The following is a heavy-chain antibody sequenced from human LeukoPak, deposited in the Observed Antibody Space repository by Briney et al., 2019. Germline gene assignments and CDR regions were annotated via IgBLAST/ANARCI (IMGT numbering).Heavy chain of an antibody. CDR2: ISWNSGCI. D-gene: IGHD3-22*01. Sequence: PGGSLRLSCAASGFTFDDYAMHWVRQAPGKGLEWVSGISWNSGCIGYADSVKGRFTISRDNAKNSLYLQMNSLRAEDTAVYYCARDTYDSSGYYPRWGQGTLVTVSS. CDR1: GFTFDDYA. V-gene: IGHV3-9*01. CDR3: ARDTYDSSGYYPR. J-gene: IGHJ4*02.